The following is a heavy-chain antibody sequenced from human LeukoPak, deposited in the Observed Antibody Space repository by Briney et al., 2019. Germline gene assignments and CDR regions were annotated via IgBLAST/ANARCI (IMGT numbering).Heavy chain of an antibody. CDR2: INPHSGGT. V-gene: IGHV1-2*02. Sequence: ASVKVSCKASGYTFTAYYMHWVRQAPGQGLEWMGWINPHSGGTNYAQKFHGRVTMTRDTSISTAYMELSRLRSDDTAVYYCARCGRGNDYYMDVWGKGTTVTVSS. D-gene: IGHD1-1*01. CDR1: GYTFTAYY. J-gene: IGHJ6*03. CDR3: ARCGRGNDYYMDV.